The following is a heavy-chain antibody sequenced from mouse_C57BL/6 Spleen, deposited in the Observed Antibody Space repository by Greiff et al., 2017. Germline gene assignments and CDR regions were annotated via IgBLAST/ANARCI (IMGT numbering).Heavy chain of an antibody. CDR2: ISDGGSYT. CDR3: ARDVTTVVAGYYFDY. V-gene: IGHV5-4*01. Sequence: EVQLVESGGGLVKPGGSLKLSCAASGFTFSSYAMSWVRQTPEKRLEWVATISDGGSYTYYPDNVKGRFTISRDNAKNNLYLQMSHLKSEDTAMYYCARDVTTVVAGYYFDYWGQGTTLTVSS. D-gene: IGHD1-1*01. CDR1: GFTFSSYA. J-gene: IGHJ2*01.